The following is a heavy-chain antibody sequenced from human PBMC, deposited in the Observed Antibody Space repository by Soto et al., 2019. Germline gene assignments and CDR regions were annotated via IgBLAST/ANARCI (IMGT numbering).Heavy chain of an antibody. J-gene: IGHJ2*01. D-gene: IGHD6-19*01. CDR1: GGTFNRYA. CDR3: AQTLCSAGAGPGRFDL. V-gene: IGHV1-69*12. CDR2: ITPMFGIG. Sequence: QVQLVQSGAEVKKPGSSVKVSCKASGGTFNRYAISWLRQAPGQGPEWMGGITPMFGIGNYAQKFQGRVTITADESTTTVHMELRRLTCEDTAVYYCAQTLCSAGAGPGRFDLWGRGTRVIVSS.